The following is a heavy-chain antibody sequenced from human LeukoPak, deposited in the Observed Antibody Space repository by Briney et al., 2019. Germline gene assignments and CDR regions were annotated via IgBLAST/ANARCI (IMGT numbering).Heavy chain of an antibody. J-gene: IGHJ4*02. D-gene: IGHD6-19*01. CDR2: IWYDGSEK. CDR1: GFTFSSFG. Sequence: PGRSLRLSCAASGFTFSSFGMHWVRQAPGKGLEWVAVIWYDGSEKYYADSVKGRFTISRDNSKNTLYLQMNSLRAEDTSLYYCTRDAIAVAVKDPNTIEDYWGQGTLVTVSS. CDR3: TRDAIAVAVKDPNTIEDY. V-gene: IGHV3-33*01.